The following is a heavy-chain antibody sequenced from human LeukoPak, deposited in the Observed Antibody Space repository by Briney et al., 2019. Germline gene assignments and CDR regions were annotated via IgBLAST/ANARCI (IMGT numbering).Heavy chain of an antibody. V-gene: IGHV3-21*01. CDR1: GFTFSSYS. Sequence: VGSLRLSCAASGFTFSSYSMNWVRQAPGKGLEWVSSISSSSSYIYYADSVKGRFTISRDNAKNSLYLQMNSLRAEDTAVYYCARDDYGDFVFDYWGQGTLVTVSS. J-gene: IGHJ4*02. CDR3: ARDDYGDFVFDY. CDR2: ISSSSSYI. D-gene: IGHD4-17*01.